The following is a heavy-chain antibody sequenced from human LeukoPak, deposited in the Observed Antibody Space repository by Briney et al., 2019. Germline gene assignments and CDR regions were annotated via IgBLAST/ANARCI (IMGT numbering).Heavy chain of an antibody. CDR2: IYYSGST. CDR3: ARGSHRSPPDY. D-gene: IGHD1-26*01. Sequence: SETLSLTCTVSGGSISSSSYYWGWIRQPPGKGLEWIGSIYYSGSTYYNPSLKSRVTISVDTSKNQFSLKLSSVTAADTAVYYCARGSHRSPPDYWGQGTLVTVSS. J-gene: IGHJ4*02. V-gene: IGHV4-39*07. CDR1: GGSISSSSYY.